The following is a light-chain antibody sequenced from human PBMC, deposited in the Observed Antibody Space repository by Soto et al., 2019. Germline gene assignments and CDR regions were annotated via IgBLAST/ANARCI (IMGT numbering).Light chain of an antibody. Sequence: QSVLTQPPSVSGAPGQRVTISCAGSSSNIGAGYDVHWYQQVPGTAPKVLIHNNNNRPSGVPDRFSDSKSGTSASLTITDLQDEDEADYYCQSYGNSPYGSVIFGGGTKVTVL. CDR2: NNN. CDR3: QSYGNSPYGSVI. V-gene: IGLV1-40*01. CDR1: SSNIGAGYD. J-gene: IGLJ2*01.